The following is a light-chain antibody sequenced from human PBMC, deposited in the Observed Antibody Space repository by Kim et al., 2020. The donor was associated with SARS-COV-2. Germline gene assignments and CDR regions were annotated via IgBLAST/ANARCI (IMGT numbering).Light chain of an antibody. CDR3: LQSYTARS. CDR1: QNINTY. CDR2: GAS. J-gene: IGKJ2*01. V-gene: IGKV1-39*01. Sequence: IQMTQSPSSLSASVGDRVTITCRASQNINTYLSWYQHKPGNAPKVLITGASSLQNGVSSRFSGSGSGTDFTLTISGLQPEDSATYCCLQSYTARSFGRGTKLEI.